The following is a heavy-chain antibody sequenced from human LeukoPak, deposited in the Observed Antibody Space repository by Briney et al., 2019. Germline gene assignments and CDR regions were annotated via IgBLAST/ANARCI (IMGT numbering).Heavy chain of an antibody. CDR3: ARGYGYPDY. J-gene: IGHJ4*02. V-gene: IGHV3-33*01. CDR1: GFTFSSYG. D-gene: IGHD5-18*01. Sequence: GRSLRLSCAASGFTFSSYGMHWVRQAPGKGLEWVAVIWYDGSNKYYADSVKGRFTISRDNSKNTLYLQTNSLRAEDTAVYYCARGYGYPDYWGQGTLVTVSS. CDR2: IWYDGSNK.